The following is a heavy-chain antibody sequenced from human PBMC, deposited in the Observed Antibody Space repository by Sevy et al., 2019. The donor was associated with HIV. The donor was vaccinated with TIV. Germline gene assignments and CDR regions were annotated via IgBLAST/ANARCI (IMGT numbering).Heavy chain of an antibody. J-gene: IGHJ4*02. CDR3: AKGGAARPSIVVDY. CDR2: ISWNSGSI. V-gene: IGHV3-9*01. Sequence: GGSLRLSCAASGFTFDDYAMHWVRQAPGKGLEWVSGISWNSGSIGYADSVKGRFTISRDNAKNSLYLQMNRLRAEDTALYYCAKGGAARPSIVVDYWGQGTLVTVSS. CDR1: GFTFDDYA. D-gene: IGHD6-6*01.